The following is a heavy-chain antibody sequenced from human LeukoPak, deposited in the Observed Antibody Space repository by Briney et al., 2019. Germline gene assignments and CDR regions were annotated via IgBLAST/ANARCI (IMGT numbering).Heavy chain of an antibody. CDR2: ISGSGGST. J-gene: IGHJ4*02. CDR3: AKVSGSYSSEYYFDY. CDR1: GFTFSSYA. V-gene: IGHV3-23*01. Sequence: GRSLRLSCAASGFTFSSYAMSWVRQAPGKGLEWVSAISGSGGSTYYADSVKGRFTISRDNSKNTLYLQMNSLRAEDTAVYYCAKVSGSYSSEYYFDYWGQGTLVTVSS. D-gene: IGHD1-26*01.